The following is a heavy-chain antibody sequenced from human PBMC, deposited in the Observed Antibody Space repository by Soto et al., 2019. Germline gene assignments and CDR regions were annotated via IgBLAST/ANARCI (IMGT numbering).Heavy chain of an antibody. D-gene: IGHD4-17*01. CDR2: SSSSGSTI. Sequence: PWGSRRLSCASSGFTFISYEMNWLRQAPGEWLEWVSYSSSSGSTIYYADSVKGRFTIARDNAKNSLYLQMNSLRAEDTAVYYCATLTTVPTKPGAGGLFDYWGQGTLVTVSS. J-gene: IGHJ4*02. CDR3: ATLTTVPTKPGAGGLFDY. CDR1: GFTFISYE. V-gene: IGHV3-48*03.